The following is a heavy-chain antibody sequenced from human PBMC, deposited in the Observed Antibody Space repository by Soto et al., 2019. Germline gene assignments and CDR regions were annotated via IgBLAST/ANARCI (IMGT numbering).Heavy chain of an antibody. CDR2: IYYSGST. D-gene: IGHD2-15*01. J-gene: IGHJ4*02. CDR1: GGSLSSYY. V-gene: IGHV4-59*01. Sequence: QVQLQESGPGLVKPSETLSLTCVVSGGSLSSYYWSWIRQPPGKGLEWIGYIYYSGSTNYNPSLKSRVTISVDTSKNQFSLKLCSVTAADTAVYYRARTWCSTNDYWGRGTLVTVSS. CDR3: ARTWCSTNDY.